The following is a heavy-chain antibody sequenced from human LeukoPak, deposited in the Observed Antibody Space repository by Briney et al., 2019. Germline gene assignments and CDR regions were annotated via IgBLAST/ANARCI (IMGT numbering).Heavy chain of an antibody. CDR3: ARDGEYCSSTSCYYQFDY. CDR1: GFTVSSNY. CDR2: IYSGGST. V-gene: IGHV3-66*01. D-gene: IGHD2-2*01. Sequence: GGSLRLSCAASGFTVSSNYMSWVRQAPGKGLEWVSVIYSGGSTYYADSVKGRFTISRDNAKNSLYLQMNSLRAEDTAVYYCARDGEYCSSTSCYYQFDYWGQGTLVTVSS. J-gene: IGHJ4*02.